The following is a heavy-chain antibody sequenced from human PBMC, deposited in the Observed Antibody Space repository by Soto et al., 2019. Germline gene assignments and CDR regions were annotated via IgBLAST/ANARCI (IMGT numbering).Heavy chain of an antibody. CDR2: IYSGGST. V-gene: IGHV3-53*01. J-gene: IGHJ4*02. D-gene: IGHD3-3*01. Sequence: PGGSLRLSCAASGFTVSSNYMSWVRQAPGKGLEWVSVIYSGGSTYYADSVKGRFTISRDNSKNTLYLQMNSLRAEDTAVYYCAAQNRRDFWSGYYNPPYFDYWGQGTLVTVSS. CDR1: GFTVSSNY. CDR3: AAQNRRDFWSGYYNPPYFDY.